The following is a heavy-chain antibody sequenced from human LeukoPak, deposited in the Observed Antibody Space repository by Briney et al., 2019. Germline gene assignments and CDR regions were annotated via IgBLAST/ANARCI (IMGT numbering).Heavy chain of an antibody. CDR3: ARVAITMVRGVSRGNWFDP. V-gene: IGHV4-38-2*01. CDR1: GYSISSGYY. J-gene: IGHJ5*02. D-gene: IGHD3-10*01. CDR2: IYHSGST. Sequence: PSETLSLTCAVSGYSISSGYYWGRIRQLPGKGLEWIGSIYHSGSTYYNPSLKSRVTISVDTSKNQFSLKLSSVTAADTAVYYCARVAITMVRGVSRGNWFDPWGQGTLVTVSS.